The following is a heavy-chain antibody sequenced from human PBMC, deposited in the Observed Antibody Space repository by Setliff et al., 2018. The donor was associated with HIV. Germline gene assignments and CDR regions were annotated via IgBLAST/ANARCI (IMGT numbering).Heavy chain of an antibody. J-gene: IGHJ4*02. V-gene: IGHV3-30*12. CDR3: VRDHNWGFDY. CDR2: TYLDGSSK. D-gene: IGHD7-27*01. Sequence: GGSLRLSCAASGFTFTSYGFHWVRQAPGKGLEWVAMTYLDGSSKYYADSVKGRFTISRDNSKNTVSLQMNGLRAEDTALYYCVRDHNWGFDYWGQGALVTVSS. CDR1: GFTFTSYG.